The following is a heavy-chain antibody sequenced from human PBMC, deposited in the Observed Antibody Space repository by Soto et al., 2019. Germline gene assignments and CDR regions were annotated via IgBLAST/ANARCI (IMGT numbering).Heavy chain of an antibody. D-gene: IGHD6-6*01. CDR1: GYTFTSYW. CDR3: GRQKEQLGRIDY. J-gene: IGHJ4*02. V-gene: IGHV5-51*01. Sequence: GESLKISCKTSGYTFTSYWIAWVRQMPGKGLEWMGIIYPGDSDARYSPSFQGQVTISADKSINTAYLQWSTMKASDTAMYFCGRQKEQLGRIDYWGQGTLVTVSS. CDR2: IYPGDSDA.